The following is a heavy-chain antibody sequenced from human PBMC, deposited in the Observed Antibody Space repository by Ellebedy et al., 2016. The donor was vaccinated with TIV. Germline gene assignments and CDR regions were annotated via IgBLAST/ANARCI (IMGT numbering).Heavy chain of an antibody. J-gene: IGHJ6*02. CDR2: IVVGSGNT. D-gene: IGHD3-3*01. Sequence: AASVTVSCKASGFTFTSPAMQWVRQARGQRLEWLGWIVVGSGNTNYAQKFQEGVTITRDMSTSTAYMELSSLRSEDTAVYYCAAERRGESGFSYYYYGMDVWGQGTTVTVSS. CDR1: GFTFTSPA. CDR3: AAERRGESGFSYYYYGMDV. V-gene: IGHV1-58*02.